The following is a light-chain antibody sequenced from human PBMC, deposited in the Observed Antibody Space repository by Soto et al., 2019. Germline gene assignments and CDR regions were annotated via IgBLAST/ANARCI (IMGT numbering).Light chain of an antibody. V-gene: IGKV1-16*02. CDR2: GAS. Sequence: DLQMTQSPSSLSASVGDRVTITCRASQAINNYLAWFQQKPGKAPNSLIYGASSLQSGVPSKFSGSGSGTDFTLTISSLQPEDFGTYYCHQYHTYPWTFGQGTKVEIK. CDR3: HQYHTYPWT. CDR1: QAINNY. J-gene: IGKJ1*01.